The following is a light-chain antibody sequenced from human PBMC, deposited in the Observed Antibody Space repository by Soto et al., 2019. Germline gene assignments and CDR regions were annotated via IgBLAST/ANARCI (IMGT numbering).Light chain of an antibody. J-gene: IGKJ2*01. CDR3: HQYNNWPPYT. CDR1: QSVSSD. Sequence: EIVMTQSPATLSVSPGERVTLSCRASQSVSSDLAWYQQKPGQAPRLLIYGASTRATGIPARFSGSGSGTDFTLAISSLQSEDFGIYYCHQYNNWPPYTFGQGTKVDIK. V-gene: IGKV3-15*01. CDR2: GAS.